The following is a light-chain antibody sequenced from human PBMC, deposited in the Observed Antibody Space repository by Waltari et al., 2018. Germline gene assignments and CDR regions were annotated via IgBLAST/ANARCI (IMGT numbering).Light chain of an antibody. CDR3: QSYDSSLSGPYVV. Sequence: QSVLTQPPSVSGAPGQRVTISCTGSSSNIGAGYDFPWYQQLPGTAPKLLIYGNSKRPSGVPDTFSGSKSGTSASLAITGLQAEDEADYYCQSYDSSLSGPYVVFGGGTKLTVL. V-gene: IGLV1-40*01. CDR2: GNS. J-gene: IGLJ2*01. CDR1: SSNIGAGYD.